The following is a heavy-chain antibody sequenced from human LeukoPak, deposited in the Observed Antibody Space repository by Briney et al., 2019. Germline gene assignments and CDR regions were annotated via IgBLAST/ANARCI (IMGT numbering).Heavy chain of an antibody. V-gene: IGHV4-4*07. CDR1: GGSFSGYY. CDR3: AREAGELLDY. Sequence: SETLSLTCAVYGGSFSGYYWSWIRQPAGKGLEWIGRIYTSGSTNYNPSLKSRVTMSVDTSKNQFSLKLSSVTAADTAVYYCAREAGELLDYWGQGTLVTVSS. D-gene: IGHD1-26*01. J-gene: IGHJ4*02. CDR2: IYTSGST.